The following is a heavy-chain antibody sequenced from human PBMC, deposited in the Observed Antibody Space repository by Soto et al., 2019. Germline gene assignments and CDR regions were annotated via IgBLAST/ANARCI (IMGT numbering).Heavy chain of an antibody. CDR2: ITGSGGAT. J-gene: IGHJ4*02. CDR1: GFTFSSYA. CDR3: AKYGGSYVELLDY. D-gene: IGHD1-26*01. Sequence: GGSLRLSCAASGFTFSSYAMSWVRQAPGKGLEWVSAITGSGGATYYADSVKGRFTISRDNSKNTLYLQMNSLRAEDTAVYYFAKYGGSYVELLDYWGQGTLVTVSS. V-gene: IGHV3-23*01.